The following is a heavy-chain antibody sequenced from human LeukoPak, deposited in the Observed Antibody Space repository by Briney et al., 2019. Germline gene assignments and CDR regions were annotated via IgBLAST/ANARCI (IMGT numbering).Heavy chain of an antibody. Sequence: GGSLRLSCAASGFTFSSYSMNWVRQAPGKGLEWVSSISSSSSYIYYADSVKGRFTISRDNAKNSLYLQMNSLRAEDTAVYYCARVRYYDSSGLPDVLDIWGQGTMVTVSS. D-gene: IGHD3-22*01. CDR2: ISSSSSYI. J-gene: IGHJ3*02. V-gene: IGHV3-21*01. CDR1: GFTFSSYS. CDR3: ARVRYYDSSGLPDVLDI.